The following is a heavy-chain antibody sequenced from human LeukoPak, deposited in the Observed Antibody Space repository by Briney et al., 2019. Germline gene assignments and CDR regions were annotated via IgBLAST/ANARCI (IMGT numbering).Heavy chain of an antibody. V-gene: IGHV3-30*04. CDR2: ISYDGSNK. D-gene: IGHD6-13*01. Sequence: GGSLRLSCAASGFTFSSYAMHWVRQAPGKGLEWVAVISYDGSNKYYADSVKGRFTISRDNSKNTLYLQMNSLRAEDTAVYYCAREGQQLVSWFDPWGQGTLVTVSS. J-gene: IGHJ5*02. CDR1: GFTFSSYA. CDR3: AREGQQLVSWFDP.